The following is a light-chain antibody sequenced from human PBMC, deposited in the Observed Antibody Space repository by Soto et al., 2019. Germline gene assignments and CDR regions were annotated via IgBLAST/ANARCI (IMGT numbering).Light chain of an antibody. J-gene: IGKJ4*01. CDR2: DAS. Sequence: EIVLTQSPATLSLSPGERATLSCRASQSVSSYLAWYQQKPGQAPRLLIYDASNRATGIPARFSGRGSGTDFTLTISSLEPEDFAVYYCQQRSNWPPLTFGGGTKVESK. V-gene: IGKV3-11*01. CDR3: QQRSNWPPLT. CDR1: QSVSSY.